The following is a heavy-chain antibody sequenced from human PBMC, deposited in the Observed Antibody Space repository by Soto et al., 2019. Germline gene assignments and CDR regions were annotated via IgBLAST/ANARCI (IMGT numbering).Heavy chain of an antibody. V-gene: IGHV3-21*01. CDR3: AREFHSGYDLSY. D-gene: IGHD5-12*01. Sequence: GGSLRLSCAASGFTFSSYSMNWVRQAPGKGLEWVSSISSSSSYIYYADSVKGRFTISRDNAKNSLYLQMNSLRAEDTAVYYCAREFHSGYDLSYWGQGTLVTVSS. CDR2: ISSSSSYI. CDR1: GFTFSSYS. J-gene: IGHJ4*02.